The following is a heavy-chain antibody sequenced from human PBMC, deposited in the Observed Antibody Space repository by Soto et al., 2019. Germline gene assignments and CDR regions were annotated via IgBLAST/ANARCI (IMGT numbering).Heavy chain of an antibody. Sequence: QVQLVQSGAEVKKPGASVKVSCKASGYTFTSYGISWVRQAPRQGLEWMGWISAYNGNTNYAQKLQGRVTMTTDTSTSSAYMELRSLRSDDTAVYYCAREPLLRFLEWYYYYGMDVWGRGTTVTVSS. D-gene: IGHD3-3*01. CDR1: GYTFTSYG. V-gene: IGHV1-18*01. CDR3: AREPLLRFLEWYYYYGMDV. J-gene: IGHJ6*02. CDR2: ISAYNGNT.